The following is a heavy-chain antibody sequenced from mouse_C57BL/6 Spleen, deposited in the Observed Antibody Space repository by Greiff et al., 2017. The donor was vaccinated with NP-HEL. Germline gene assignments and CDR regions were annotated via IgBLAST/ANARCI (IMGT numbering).Heavy chain of an antibody. J-gene: IGHJ4*01. V-gene: IGHV1-26*01. Sequence: EVQLQQSGPELVKPGAPVKISCKASGYTFTDYYMNWVKQSHGKSLEWIGDINPNNGGTSYNQKFKGKATLTVDKSSSTAYMELRSLTSEDSAVYYCARYGGRRYAMDYWGQGTSVTVSS. CDR1: GYTFTDYY. D-gene: IGHD1-1*01. CDR2: INPNNGGT. CDR3: ARYGGRRYAMDY.